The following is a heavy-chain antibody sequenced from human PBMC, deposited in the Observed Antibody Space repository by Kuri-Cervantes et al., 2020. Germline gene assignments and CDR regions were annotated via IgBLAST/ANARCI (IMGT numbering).Heavy chain of an antibody. CDR3: AKADGYCSGGSCYPFDP. CDR1: GFTFSSYG. Sequence: GESLKISCAASGFTFSSYGMHWVRQAPGKGLEWVAVIWYDGSNKYYADSVKGRFTISRDNSKNTLYLQMNSLRAEDTAVYYCAKADGYCSGGSCYPFDPWGQGTLVTVSS. V-gene: IGHV3-30*02. CDR2: IWYDGSNK. D-gene: IGHD2-15*01. J-gene: IGHJ5*02.